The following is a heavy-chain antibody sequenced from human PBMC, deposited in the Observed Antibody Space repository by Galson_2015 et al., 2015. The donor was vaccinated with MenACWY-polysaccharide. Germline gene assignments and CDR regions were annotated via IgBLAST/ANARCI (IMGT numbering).Heavy chain of an antibody. V-gene: IGHV1-18*04. J-gene: IGHJ4*02. CDR2: INTYNGNT. D-gene: IGHD2-15*01. CDR3: ARDAGGTEDY. Sequence: SVKVSCNASGYTFNNYAINWVRQAPGQGLEWMGWINTYNGNTNYAQKVHGRVTVTADSNTAYMELQSLRSDDTAVYYCARDAGGTEDYWGQGTLVTVSS. CDR1: GYTFNNYA.